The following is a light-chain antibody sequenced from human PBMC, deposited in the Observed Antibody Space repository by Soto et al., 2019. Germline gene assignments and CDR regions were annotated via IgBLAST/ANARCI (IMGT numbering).Light chain of an antibody. CDR1: QYVSSW. V-gene: IGKV1-5*03. J-gene: IGKJ2*02. Sequence: EIQMTQSPSTLSASVGDRVTITCRASQYVSSWLAWYQQKPGKAPKLLIYSASSLESGVPPRFSGSGSGTEFTLTISSLQPDDFATYYCQQYNTYSWTFGQGTKLEI. CDR3: QQYNTYSWT. CDR2: SAS.